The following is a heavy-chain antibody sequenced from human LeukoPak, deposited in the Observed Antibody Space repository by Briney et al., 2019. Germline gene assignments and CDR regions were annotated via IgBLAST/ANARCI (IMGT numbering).Heavy chain of an antibody. CDR1: GFTFSNAW. CDR2: IKTKTDGGTT. CDR3: TTDLTTGTGALDY. V-gene: IGHV3-15*01. J-gene: IGHJ4*02. Sequence: GGSLRLSCAASGFTFSNAWMSWVRQAPGKGLEWVGRIKTKTDGGTTDYAAPVKGRFTISRDDSKNTLYLQMNSPKTEDTAVYYCTTDLTTGTGALDYWGQGTLVTVSS. D-gene: IGHD4-17*01.